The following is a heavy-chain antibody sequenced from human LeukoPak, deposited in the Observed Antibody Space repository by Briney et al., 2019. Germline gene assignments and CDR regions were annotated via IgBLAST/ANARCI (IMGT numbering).Heavy chain of an antibody. CDR3: AKDFGYYERGFFFCY. Sequence: GGSLRLSCAASGFTFSSYAMSWVRQPPGKGPGWVSAISGSGGSTYYADSVKGRFTISRDNSKNKLYLQMNSLRADETVVYYCAKDFGYYERGFFFCYWGKVVLVTVS. V-gene: IGHV3-23*01. CDR1: GFTFSSYA. CDR2: ISGSGGST. J-gene: IGHJ4*02. D-gene: IGHD3-22*01.